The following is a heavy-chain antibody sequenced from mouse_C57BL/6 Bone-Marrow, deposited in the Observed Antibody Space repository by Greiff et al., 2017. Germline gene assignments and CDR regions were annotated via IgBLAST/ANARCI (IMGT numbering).Heavy chain of an antibody. J-gene: IGHJ4*01. V-gene: IGHV3-3*01. CDR1: GFSINSDCF. CDR3: ARGDYGYDYAMDY. CDR2: TFYSGIT. Sequence: EVQLQESGPSLVRPSQSLSLTCTVTGFSINSDCFWFWIRQSPGNKLEDIGYTFYSGITYYNPSLESRTYITRDKSKNQFSLKLSSVTTEDTATYYCARGDYGYDYAMDYWGQGTSVTVSS. D-gene: IGHD2-2*01.